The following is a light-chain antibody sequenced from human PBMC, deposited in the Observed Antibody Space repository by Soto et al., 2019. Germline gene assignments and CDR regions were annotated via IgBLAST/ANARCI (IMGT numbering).Light chain of an antibody. CDR3: QQYSSLWT. CDR2: GAS. V-gene: IGKV3-20*01. CDR1: QSVSNNY. Sequence: EIALTQSAGTLSLSAGERATLSCRTSQSVSNNYLAWYKQKPGQAPRLLIYGASSRATGIPDRFIVSGSGTDSTLSISRLAPEDFAVYYCQQYSSLWTFIQGTKVDI. J-gene: IGKJ1*01.